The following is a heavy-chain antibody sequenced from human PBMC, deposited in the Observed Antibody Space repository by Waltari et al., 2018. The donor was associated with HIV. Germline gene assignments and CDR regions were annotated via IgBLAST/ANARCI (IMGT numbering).Heavy chain of an antibody. J-gene: IGHJ6*02. CDR2: INQDGSQK. D-gene: IGHD3-3*01. Sequence: DEQLVESGGGLVQPGAYLRLPCEASAFTISSSWLMLVPQPTGKGLEWVANINQDGSQKYYVDAVKGRFNISRDNSRNSIYLQLNNLTAGDTAVYYCAREYYDFWSGYYTTGLDVWGQGTRVIVS. CDR1: AFTISSSW. CDR3: AREYYDFWSGYYTTGLDV. V-gene: IGHV3-7*03.